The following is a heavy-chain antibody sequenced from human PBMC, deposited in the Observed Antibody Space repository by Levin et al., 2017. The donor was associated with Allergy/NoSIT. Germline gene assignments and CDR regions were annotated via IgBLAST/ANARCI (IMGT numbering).Heavy chain of an antibody. CDR2: IIPIFGTA. CDR1: GGTFSSYA. Sequence: ASVKVSCKASGGTFSSYAISWVRQAPGQGLEWMGGIIPIFGTANYAQKFQGRVTITADKSTSTAYMELSSLRSEDTAVYYCARVKLQSPPYYMDVWGKGTTVTVSS. J-gene: IGHJ6*03. CDR3: ARVKLQSPPYYMDV. D-gene: IGHD1-26*01. V-gene: IGHV1-69*06.